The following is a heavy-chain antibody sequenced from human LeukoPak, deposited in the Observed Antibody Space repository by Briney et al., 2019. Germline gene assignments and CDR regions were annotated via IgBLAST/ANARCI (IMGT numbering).Heavy chain of an antibody. CDR1: GDSVPSNRAA. V-gene: IGHV6-1*01. D-gene: IGHD3-10*01. CDR2: SYYRTKWYE. Sequence: SQTLSLTCDFCGDSVPSNRAAWNWIRQSPSRGVEWLGRSYYRTKWYEDYAVSVKSRITISPDTSKNQFSMLLNSVTPDDTAVYYCARGGSDFTVSLFDSWGQGILVTVSS. CDR3: ARGGSDFTVSLFDS. J-gene: IGHJ4*02.